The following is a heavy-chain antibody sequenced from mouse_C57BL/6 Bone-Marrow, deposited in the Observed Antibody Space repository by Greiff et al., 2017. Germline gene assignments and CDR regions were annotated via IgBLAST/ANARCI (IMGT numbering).Heavy chain of an antibody. V-gene: IGHV3-6*01. D-gene: IGHD4-1*01. CDR2: ISYDGSN. CDR3: ARVGANCVKDYWYFDV. J-gene: IGHJ1*03. Sequence: DVQLQESGPGLVKPSPSLSLTCSVTGYSITSGYYWNWIRQFPGNKLEWMGYISYDGSNNYNPSLKNRTSITRDPSKNQFFLKLNSVTTEDTATYYGARVGANCVKDYWYFDVWGTGTTVTVSS. CDR1: GYSITSGYY.